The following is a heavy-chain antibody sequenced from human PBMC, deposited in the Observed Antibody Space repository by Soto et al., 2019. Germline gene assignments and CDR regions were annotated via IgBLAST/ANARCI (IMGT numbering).Heavy chain of an antibody. Sequence: GGSLRLSCAASGFTFSSYAMHWVRQAPGKGLEWVAVISYDGSNKYYADSVKGRFTISRDNSKNTLYLQMNSLRAEDTAVYYCAREGEVGAPDYWGQGTLVTVSS. CDR2: ISYDGSNK. CDR1: GFTFSSYA. D-gene: IGHD1-26*01. CDR3: AREGEVGAPDY. J-gene: IGHJ4*02. V-gene: IGHV3-30-3*01.